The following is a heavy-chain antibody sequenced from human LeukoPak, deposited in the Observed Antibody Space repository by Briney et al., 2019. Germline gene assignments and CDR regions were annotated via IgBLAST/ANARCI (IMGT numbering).Heavy chain of an antibody. D-gene: IGHD3-3*01. Sequence: GGSLRLSCAASGFTFNSYAMHWVRQAPGKGLEWVAVISYDGSNKYYADSVKGRFTISRDNSKNTLYLQMNSLRAEDTAVYYCARGGNADALYYDFWSGYYTGRYGMDVWGQGTTVTVSS. CDR1: GFTFNSYA. CDR3: ARGGNADALYYDFWSGYYTGRYGMDV. V-gene: IGHV3-30*04. CDR2: ISYDGSNK. J-gene: IGHJ6*02.